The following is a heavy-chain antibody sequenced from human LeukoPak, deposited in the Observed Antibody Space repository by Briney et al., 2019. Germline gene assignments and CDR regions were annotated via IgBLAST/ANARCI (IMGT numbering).Heavy chain of an antibody. CDR2: IIPIFGTA. J-gene: IGHJ4*02. D-gene: IGHD3-10*01. Sequence: GASVKVSCKASGGTLSSYAISWVRQAPGQGLEWMGGIIPIFGTANYAQKFQVRVTMTRDTSTSTVYMELSSLRSEDTAVYYCARDDAGYYGSGSYYIQYWGQGTLVTVSS. CDR1: GGTLSSYA. CDR3: ARDDAGYYGSGSYYIQY. V-gene: IGHV1-69*05.